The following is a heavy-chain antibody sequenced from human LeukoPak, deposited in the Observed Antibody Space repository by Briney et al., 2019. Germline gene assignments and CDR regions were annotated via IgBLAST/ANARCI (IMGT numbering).Heavy chain of an antibody. Sequence: ASVKVSCKASGYTFTDYYIHWVRQAPGQELEWMGWINPHSSGTNYAQKFQGRVTMTRDTSISTAYMELSGLRSDDTALYYCARVLKGYTSGWYGTGGTYDYWGQGTLVTVSS. CDR1: GYTFTDYY. CDR3: ARVLKGYTSGWYGTGGTYDY. J-gene: IGHJ4*02. D-gene: IGHD6-19*01. CDR2: INPHSSGT. V-gene: IGHV1-2*02.